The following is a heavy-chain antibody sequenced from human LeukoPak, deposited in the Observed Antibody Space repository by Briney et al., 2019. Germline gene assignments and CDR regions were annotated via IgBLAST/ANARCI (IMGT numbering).Heavy chain of an antibody. CDR3: ARNQVTYYDILTGYWSDAFDI. D-gene: IGHD3-9*01. Sequence: ASVKVSCKASGYTFTGYYMHWVRQAPGQGLEWMGWINPNSGGTNYAQKFQGRVTMTRDTSISTAYMELSRLRSDDTAVYYCARNQVTYYDILTGYWSDAFDIWGQGTMVTVSS. V-gene: IGHV1-2*02. CDR2: INPNSGGT. J-gene: IGHJ3*02. CDR1: GYTFTGYY.